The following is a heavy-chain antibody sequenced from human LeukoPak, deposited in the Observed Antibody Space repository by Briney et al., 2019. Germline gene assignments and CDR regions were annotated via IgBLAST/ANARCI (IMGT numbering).Heavy chain of an antibody. D-gene: IGHD1-26*01. CDR1: GFTFSSYS. V-gene: IGHV3-21*01. J-gene: IGHJ4*02. CDR2: ISSSSSYI. Sequence: PGGSLRLSCAASGFTFSSYSMNWVRQAPGKGLEWVSSISSSSSYIYYADSVKGRFAISRDNAKNSLYLQMNSLRAEDTAVYYCARVSDGAFDYWGQGTLVTVSS. CDR3: ARVSDGAFDY.